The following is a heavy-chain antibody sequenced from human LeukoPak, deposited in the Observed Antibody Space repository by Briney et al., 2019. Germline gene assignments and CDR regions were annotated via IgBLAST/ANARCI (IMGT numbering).Heavy chain of an antibody. CDR3: ARDRLIAAAGTSLDY. D-gene: IGHD6-13*01. CDR2: ISAYNGNT. J-gene: IGHJ4*02. CDR1: GYTFTSYG. Sequence: GASVKVSCKASGYTFTSYGISWVRQAPGQGLEWMGWISAYNGNTNYAQKLQGRVTMTTDTSTSTAYMELRSLRSDDTAVYYCARDRLIAAAGTSLDYWGQGTLVTVSS. V-gene: IGHV1-18*01.